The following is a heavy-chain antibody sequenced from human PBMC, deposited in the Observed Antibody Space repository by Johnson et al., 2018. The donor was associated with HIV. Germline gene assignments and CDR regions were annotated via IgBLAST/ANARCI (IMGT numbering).Heavy chain of an antibody. D-gene: IGHD3-9*01. V-gene: IGHV3-30*04. CDR1: GFTFSSYA. CDR3: ARESWVNYDILTGQGGSDDAFDI. Sequence: QVQLVESGGGVVQPGRSLRLSCAASGFTFSSYAMHWVRQAPGKGLEWVAVISYDGSNKYYADSVKGRFTISRENSKNTRYPQMNSLRAEDTAVYYCARESWVNYDILTGQGGSDDAFDIWGQGTMVTVSS. J-gene: IGHJ3*02. CDR2: ISYDGSNK.